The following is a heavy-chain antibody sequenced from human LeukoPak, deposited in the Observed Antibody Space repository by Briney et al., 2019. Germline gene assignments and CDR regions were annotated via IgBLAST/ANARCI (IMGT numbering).Heavy chain of an antibody. CDR2: IYSGGST. D-gene: IGHD6-6*01. CDR3: ARVRYSSSSGWFDP. J-gene: IGHJ5*02. V-gene: IGHV3-66*02. Sequence: GGSLRLSCAASGFTVSSNYMSWVRQAPGKGLEWVSVIYSGGSTYYADSVKGRFTISRDNSKNTLYLQVNSLRAEDTAVYYCARVRYSSSSGWFDPWGQGTLVTVSS. CDR1: GFTVSSNY.